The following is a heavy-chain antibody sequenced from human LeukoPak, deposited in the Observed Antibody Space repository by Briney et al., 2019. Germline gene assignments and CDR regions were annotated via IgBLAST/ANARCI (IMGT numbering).Heavy chain of an antibody. Sequence: GGSLRLSCAASGFTFSSYGMHWVRQAPGKGLEWVAVISYDGSNKYYADSVKGRFIISRDNSKNTLYLQMNSLRAEDTAVYYCAKPGWELPHYYYYMDVWGKGTTVTISS. CDR1: GFTFSSYG. J-gene: IGHJ6*03. V-gene: IGHV3-30*18. D-gene: IGHD1-26*01. CDR2: ISYDGSNK. CDR3: AKPGWELPHYYYYMDV.